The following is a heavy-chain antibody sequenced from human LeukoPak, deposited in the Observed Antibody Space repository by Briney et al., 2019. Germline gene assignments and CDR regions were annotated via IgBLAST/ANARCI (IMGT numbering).Heavy chain of an antibody. CDR1: GFTFDDYA. Sequence: GRSLRLSCAASGFTFDDYAMHWVRHAPGKGLEWVSGISWNSGSVDYADSVKGRFTISRDNAKNSLFLQMNSLRAEDTAFYYCAKDLRVRGSYSGAYFDYWGQGTLVTVSS. D-gene: IGHD1-26*01. CDR2: ISWNSGSV. V-gene: IGHV3-9*01. CDR3: AKDLRVRGSYSGAYFDY. J-gene: IGHJ4*02.